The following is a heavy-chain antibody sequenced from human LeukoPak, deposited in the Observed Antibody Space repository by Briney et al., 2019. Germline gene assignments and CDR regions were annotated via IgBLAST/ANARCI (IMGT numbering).Heavy chain of an antibody. CDR3: ARDPPAPFVYGGTYPPDAFDI. J-gene: IGHJ3*02. CDR1: GFTFNTYN. D-gene: IGHD1-26*01. Sequence: GGSLRLSSAASGFTFNTYNMNWVRQTPSKGLEWISYISSSSGAIYYADSVKGRFTISRDNAENSLYLQMNSLRDEDTAVYYCARDPPAPFVYGGTYPPDAFDIWGQGAMVTVSS. V-gene: IGHV3-48*02. CDR2: ISSSSGAI.